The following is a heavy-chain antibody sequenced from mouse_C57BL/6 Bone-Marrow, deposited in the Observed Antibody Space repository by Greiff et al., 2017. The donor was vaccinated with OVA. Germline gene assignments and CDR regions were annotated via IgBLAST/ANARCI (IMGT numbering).Heavy chain of an antibody. J-gene: IGHJ3*01. Sequence: EVQLQQSGGGLVKPGGSLKLSCAASGFTFSSYAMSWVRQTPEKRLEWVATISDGGSYTYYPDNVKGRFTISRDNAKNNLYLQMSHLKSEDTAMYYCAPAYYSNRGFAYWGQGTLVTVSA. V-gene: IGHV5-4*01. CDR3: APAYYSNRGFAY. CDR1: GFTFSSYA. D-gene: IGHD2-5*01. CDR2: ISDGGSYT.